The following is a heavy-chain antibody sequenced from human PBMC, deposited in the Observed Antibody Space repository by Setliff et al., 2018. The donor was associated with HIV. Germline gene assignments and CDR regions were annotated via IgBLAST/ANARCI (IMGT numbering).Heavy chain of an antibody. CDR3: ARATATWLVDN. CDR2: INHSGST. D-gene: IGHD2-15*01. V-gene: IGHV4-34*01. CDR1: GGSFSGYY. J-gene: IGHJ4*02. Sequence: SETLSLTCAVDGGSFSGYYWSWIRQPPGKGLERIGEINHSGSTNYNPSLKSRLTISVDAAKNQFSLKLSSVTTADTAVYYCARATATWLVDNWGQGTLVTVSS.